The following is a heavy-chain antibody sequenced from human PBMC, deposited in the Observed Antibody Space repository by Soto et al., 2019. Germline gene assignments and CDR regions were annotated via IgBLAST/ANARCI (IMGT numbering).Heavy chain of an antibody. CDR2: ISGSGGST. V-gene: IGHV3-23*01. CDR1: GFTFSTYA. Sequence: LRLSCAASGFTFSTYAMSWVRQAPGKGLELVSVISGSGGSTYYADSVKGRFTISRDNSKNTLYLQMNSLRAEDTARYYCAQDHETTLRRGTDEWGQGMLVTVDS. D-gene: IGHD4-17*01. J-gene: IGHJ1*01. CDR3: AQDHETTLRRGTDE.